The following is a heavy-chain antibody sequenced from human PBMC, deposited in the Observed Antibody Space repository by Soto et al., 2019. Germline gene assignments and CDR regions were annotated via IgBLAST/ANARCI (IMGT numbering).Heavy chain of an antibody. D-gene: IGHD2-15*01. J-gene: IGHJ3*01. CDR2: IYWDDDQ. CDR3: TLSIRYSAFDF. Sequence: QITLRESGLTLVRPTQTLTLTCTFSGFSLSSSGVSVGWIRQPPGKALEWLAHIYWDDDQRYSPSLKNRLTITKDTSKTQVVLTMTNMDPVDTATFSCTLSIRYSAFDFWGQGTMVVVSS. V-gene: IGHV2-5*02. CDR1: GFSLSSSGVS.